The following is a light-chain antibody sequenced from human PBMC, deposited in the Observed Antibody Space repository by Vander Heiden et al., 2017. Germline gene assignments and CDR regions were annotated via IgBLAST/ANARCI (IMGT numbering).Light chain of an antibody. J-gene: IGKJ1*01. CDR2: DAS. CDR1: QSISSF. Sequence: DIQMTQSPSTLSASVGDRVTITCRASQSISSFLAWYQQKPGKAPRLLIYDASTLESGVPSRFSGSGSAPEFTLSISSLQPDDFATYYCQQYKSHFKTFGQGTKVEVK. CDR3: QQYKSHFKT. V-gene: IGKV1-5*01.